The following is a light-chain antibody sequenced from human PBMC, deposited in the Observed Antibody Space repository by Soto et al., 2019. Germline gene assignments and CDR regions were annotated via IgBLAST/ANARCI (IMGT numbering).Light chain of an antibody. J-gene: IGKJ5*01. Sequence: DVVMTQSPLSLPVTLGQPASISCRSSQSLVYSDGNTYLHWFQQRPGQSPRRLIYEVSNRDSGVPDRFSGSGSGTDFTRKISRAAAEDVGVYYCMQGTQWPRTFGQGTRLEIK. CDR1: QSLVYSDGNTY. CDR2: EVS. CDR3: MQGTQWPRT. V-gene: IGKV2-30*01.